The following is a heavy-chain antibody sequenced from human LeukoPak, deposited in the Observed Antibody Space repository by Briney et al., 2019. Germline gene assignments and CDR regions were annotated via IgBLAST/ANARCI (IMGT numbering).Heavy chain of an antibody. V-gene: IGHV3-30-3*01. Sequence: PGGSLRLSCAASGFTFSSYTIHWVRQAPGKGLEWVTIISYDGSNKYYAGSVKGRFTISRDNSKNTLYLQMNSLRAEDTAVYYCARGGQGYDLNWFDPWGQGTLVTVSS. J-gene: IGHJ5*02. CDR2: ISYDGSNK. CDR1: GFTFSSYT. D-gene: IGHD3-3*01. CDR3: ARGGQGYDLNWFDP.